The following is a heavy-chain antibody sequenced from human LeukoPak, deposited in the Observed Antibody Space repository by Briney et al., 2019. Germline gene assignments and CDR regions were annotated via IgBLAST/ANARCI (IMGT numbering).Heavy chain of an antibody. CDR3: ARGRGYGGNSGSDY. Sequence: SETLSLTCAVYGGSFSGYYWSWIRQPPGKGLEWIGEINHSGSTNYNPSLKSRVTISVDTSKNQFSLKLSSVTAADTAVYYCARGRGYGGNSGSDYWGQGTLVTVSS. D-gene: IGHD4-23*01. CDR1: GGSFSGYY. J-gene: IGHJ4*02. V-gene: IGHV4-34*01. CDR2: INHSGST.